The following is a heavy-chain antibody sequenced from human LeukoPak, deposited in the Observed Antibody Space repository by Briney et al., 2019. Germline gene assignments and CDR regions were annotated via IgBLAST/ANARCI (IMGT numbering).Heavy chain of an antibody. Sequence: GGSLRLSCAASGLTFSSYSMNWVRQAPGKGLEWVSSISSTSSYIYYADSVKGRFTISRDNAKNSLFLQMNSLRAEDTAVYYCARELMGLTMIVVVNPIDYWGQGTLVTVSS. CDR1: GLTFSSYS. J-gene: IGHJ4*02. V-gene: IGHV3-21*01. CDR2: ISSTSSYI. CDR3: ARELMGLTMIVVVNPIDY. D-gene: IGHD3-22*01.